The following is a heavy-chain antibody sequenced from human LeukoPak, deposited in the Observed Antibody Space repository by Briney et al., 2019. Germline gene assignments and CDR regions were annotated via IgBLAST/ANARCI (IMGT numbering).Heavy chain of an antibody. CDR1: GFTFSSYY. J-gene: IGHJ4*02. Sequence: GTSLRLSCTTSGFTFSSYYMHWVRQAPGKGLEWAAVVHDDGDTKYYVDSVKGRFTISRDNSKNTLYLQMSTLRDEDTAIYYCATGSGHYYDRWGQGTLVTVSS. CDR2: VHDDGDTK. V-gene: IGHV3-33*01. D-gene: IGHD3-3*01. CDR3: ATGSGHYYDR.